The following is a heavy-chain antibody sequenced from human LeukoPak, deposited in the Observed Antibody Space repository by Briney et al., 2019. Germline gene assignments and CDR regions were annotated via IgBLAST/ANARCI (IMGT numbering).Heavy chain of an antibody. Sequence: GGSLRLSCAASGFTFGSYSMNWVRQAPGKGLEWVSSISSSSSYIYYADSVKGRFTISRDNAKNSLYLQMNSLRAEDTAVYYCAREAPGVDYDFWSGYYMGYYYYMDVWGKGTTVTVSS. CDR3: AREAPGVDYDFWSGYYMGYYYYMDV. CDR2: ISSSSSYI. D-gene: IGHD3-3*01. J-gene: IGHJ6*03. CDR1: GFTFGSYS. V-gene: IGHV3-21*01.